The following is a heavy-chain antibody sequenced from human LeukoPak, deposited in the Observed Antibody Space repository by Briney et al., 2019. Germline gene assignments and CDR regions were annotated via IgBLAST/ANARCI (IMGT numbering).Heavy chain of an antibody. J-gene: IGHJ6*02. D-gene: IGHD2-2*01. Sequence: SETLSLTCAVYGGSFSGYYWSWIRQPPGKGLEWIGEINHSGSTNYNPSLKSRVTISVDTSKNQFSLELSSVTAADTAVYYCARVAGYCSSTSCYYYYGMDVWGQGTTVTVSS. CDR2: INHSGST. V-gene: IGHV4-34*01. CDR3: ARVAGYCSSTSCYYYYGMDV. CDR1: GGSFSGYY.